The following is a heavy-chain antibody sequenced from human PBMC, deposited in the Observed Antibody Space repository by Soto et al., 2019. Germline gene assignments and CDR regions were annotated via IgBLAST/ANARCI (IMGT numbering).Heavy chain of an antibody. CDR1: GFNFSSYS. V-gene: IGHV3-48*01. Sequence: GGSLRLSCAASGFNFSSYSMNWVRQAPGKGLEWVSYISSSSRTVYYTDSVKGRFTISRDNAKNSLYLQMNSLRADDTAVYYCARDRTWFFDYWGQGTLVTVSS. CDR2: ISSSSRTV. J-gene: IGHJ4*02. CDR3: ARDRTWFFDY. D-gene: IGHD1-7*01.